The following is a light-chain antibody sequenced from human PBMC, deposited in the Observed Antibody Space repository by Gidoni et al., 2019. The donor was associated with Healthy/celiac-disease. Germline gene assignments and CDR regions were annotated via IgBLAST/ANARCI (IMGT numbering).Light chain of an antibody. CDR3: SSYTSISTWV. CDR1: SSDVGGYNY. Sequence: QSALTQPASVSGSPGQSITISCTGTSSDVGGYNYVSWYQQHPGNAPKLMIYDVSNRPSGVSNLFSGSKSGNTSSLTISGLQAEDEADYYCSSYTSISTWVFGGGTKLTVL. V-gene: IGLV2-14*01. J-gene: IGLJ3*02. CDR2: DVS.